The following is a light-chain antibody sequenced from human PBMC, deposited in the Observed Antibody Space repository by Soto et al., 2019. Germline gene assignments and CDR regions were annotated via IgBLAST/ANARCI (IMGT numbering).Light chain of an antibody. CDR1: QSMGAS. J-gene: IGKJ1*01. V-gene: IGKV3-15*01. CDR2: GAS. CDR3: QQFYNWPRT. Sequence: EIVLTQSPATLSVSPGERATLSCRASQSMGASLAWYQQKPGQAPRLLIYGASTRAPGIPARFSGSGSGTEFTLTITSLQSEDFAVYYCQQFYNWPRTFGQGTKVEI.